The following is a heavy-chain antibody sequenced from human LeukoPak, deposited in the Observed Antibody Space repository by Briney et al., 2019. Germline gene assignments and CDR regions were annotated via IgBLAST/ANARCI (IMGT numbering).Heavy chain of an antibody. D-gene: IGHD4-17*01. J-gene: IGHJ4*02. CDR3: ARASHDYGDYSHFDY. Sequence: PSGTLSLTCAVSGVSISSSNWWSWVRQPPGKWLEWIGEIYRSGSSNYNPSLKSRVTISVDKSKNQFSLRLSSVTAADTAVYYCARASHDYGDYSHFDYWGQGTLVTVSS. CDR1: GVSISSSNW. CDR2: IYRSGSS. V-gene: IGHV4-4*02.